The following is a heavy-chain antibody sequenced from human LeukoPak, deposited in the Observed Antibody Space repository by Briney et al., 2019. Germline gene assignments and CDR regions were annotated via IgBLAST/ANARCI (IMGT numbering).Heavy chain of an antibody. CDR3: SRGRYGDYSRSGYYYGMDV. V-gene: IGHV3-30-3*01. J-gene: IGHJ6*02. CDR1: GFTFSSYA. Sequence: GGSLRLSCVASGFTFSSYAMHWVRQAPGKGLEWGAVIAFDGSNALYADSVKGRFTISRDISKSTLYLEMNSLKAEDSAIYYCSRGRYGDYSRSGYYYGMDVWGQGTTVTVSS. CDR2: IAFDGSNA. D-gene: IGHD4-17*01.